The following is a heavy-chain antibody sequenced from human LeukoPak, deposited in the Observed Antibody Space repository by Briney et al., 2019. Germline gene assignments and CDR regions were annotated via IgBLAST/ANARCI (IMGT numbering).Heavy chain of an antibody. CDR3: ATYDFWSGYYPFDY. J-gene: IGHJ4*02. V-gene: IGHV1-18*01. D-gene: IGHD3-3*01. CDR1: GFVFTSYG. CDR2: ISANDGKT. Sequence: ASVKVSCKASGFVFTSYGFTWVRQAPGQGLEWMGWISANDGKTHYSEKHQGRVTMSTDTVTSTAYMELRSLRSDDTAVYYCATYDFWSGYYPFDYWGQGTLVTVSS.